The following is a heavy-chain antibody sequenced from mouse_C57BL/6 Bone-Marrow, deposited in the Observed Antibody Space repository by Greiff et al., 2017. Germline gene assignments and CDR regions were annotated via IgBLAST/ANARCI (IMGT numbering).Heavy chain of an antibody. Sequence: EVMLVESGGDLVKPGGSLKLSCAASGFTFSSYGMSWVRQTPDMRLEWVATISSGGSYTYYPDSVKGRFTISRDNAKNTLYLQMSSLKSENTAMYYCAKHDAGDYFDYWGQGTTLTDSS. CDR1: GFTFSSYG. J-gene: IGHJ2*01. CDR2: ISSGGSYT. V-gene: IGHV5-6*01. CDR3: AKHDAGDYFDY.